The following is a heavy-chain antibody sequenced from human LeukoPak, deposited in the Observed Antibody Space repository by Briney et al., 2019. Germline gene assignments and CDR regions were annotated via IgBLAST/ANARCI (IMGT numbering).Heavy chain of an antibody. CDR2: IYYSGST. J-gene: IGHJ4*02. Sequence: SETLSLTCTVSGGSISSFSYYWGWIRQPPGKGLEWIGSIYYSGSTYYNPSLKSRVTISVDTSKNQFSLKLTSVTAADTAVFYCARQEVGATAFYFDSWGQGALVTVSS. D-gene: IGHD1-26*01. CDR3: ARQEVGATAFYFDS. V-gene: IGHV4-39*01. CDR1: GGSISSFSYY.